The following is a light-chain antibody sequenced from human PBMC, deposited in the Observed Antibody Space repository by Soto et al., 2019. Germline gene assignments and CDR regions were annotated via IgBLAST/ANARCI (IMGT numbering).Light chain of an antibody. CDR1: QRVSSSY. V-gene: IGKV3-20*01. CDR2: GAS. CDR3: EQYGSSPLVT. J-gene: IGKJ5*01. Sequence: EIVLTQSPGILSLSPGERATVSYRASQRVSSSYLAWYQQKPGLAPRLLIYGASSRATGVPDRFSGSGSGTDFTLTISRLEPEDFAVYYCEQYGSSPLVTFGQGTRLEIK.